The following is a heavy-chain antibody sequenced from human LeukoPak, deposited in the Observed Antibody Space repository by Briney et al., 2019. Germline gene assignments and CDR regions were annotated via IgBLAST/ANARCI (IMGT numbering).Heavy chain of an antibody. V-gene: IGHV3-23*01. CDR3: AKGWIQTQSPFDY. D-gene: IGHD5-18*01. Sequence: PGVSLRLSCAASGFTFSSYAMSWVSQDPGKGLEWVSAISDSGGSTYDADSVKGRFTISRDNPKNTLYLQMNSLRAEDTAVYYCAKGWIQTQSPFDYWGQGTLVTVSS. J-gene: IGHJ4*02. CDR2: ISDSGGST. CDR1: GFTFSSYA.